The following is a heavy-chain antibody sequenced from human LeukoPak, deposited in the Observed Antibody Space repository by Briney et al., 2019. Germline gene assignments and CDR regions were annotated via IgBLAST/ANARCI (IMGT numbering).Heavy chain of an antibody. V-gene: IGHV3-7*03. CDR1: GFIFSDYW. CDR2: IKQDGGEM. D-gene: IGHD3-10*01. J-gene: IGHJ4*02. CDR3: AKDYGGH. Sequence: GGSLRLSCGASGFIFSDYWMRWVRQAPGKGLEWVANIKQDGGEMNYVDSVRGRFTISRDNSKNTLYLQMNSLRAEDKGVYYCAKDYGGHWGRGTLVTVSS.